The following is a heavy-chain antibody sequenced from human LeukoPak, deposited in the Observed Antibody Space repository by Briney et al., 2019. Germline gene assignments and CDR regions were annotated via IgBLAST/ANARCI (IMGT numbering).Heavy chain of an antibody. Sequence: SVKVSCKASGGTFISYSISWVRQAPGQGLEWMGGIIPIFGTANYAQKFQGRVTITADESTSTAYMELSSLRSEDTAVYYCARVLPYELDYYYGMDVRGQGNTVTASS. D-gene: IGHD3-10*01. CDR3: ARVLPYELDYYYGMDV. CDR2: IIPIFGTA. CDR1: GGTFISYS. V-gene: IGHV1-69*13. J-gene: IGHJ6*02.